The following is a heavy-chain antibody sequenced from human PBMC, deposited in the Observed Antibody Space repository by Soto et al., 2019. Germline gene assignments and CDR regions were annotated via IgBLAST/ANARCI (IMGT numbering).Heavy chain of an antibody. D-gene: IGHD3-10*01. CDR1: GYTFTSYD. V-gene: IGHV1-8*01. J-gene: IGHJ5*02. Sequence: QVQLVQSGAEVKKPGASVKVSCKASGYTFTSYDINWVRQATGQGLEWMGWMNPNSGNTAYAQKFQGRVTLTRNTPQSTASMALRSPRSEGKAVYFCAGGRSRGGGNWFDPWGQGTLVTVSS. CDR3: AGGRSRGGGNWFDP. CDR2: MNPNSGNT.